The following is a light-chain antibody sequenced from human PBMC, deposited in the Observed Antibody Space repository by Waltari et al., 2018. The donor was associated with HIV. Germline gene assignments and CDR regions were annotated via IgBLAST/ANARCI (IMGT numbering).Light chain of an antibody. CDR2: GAS. CDR1: QSVGSN. CDR3: QQYYSTPGT. V-gene: IGKV3-15*01. Sequence: EIVMTQSPATLSLSPGGTATLFCRASQSVGSNLAWYQLKLGQAPRLLIYGASTRAPGVPGRISGGGSGTEFTLTISRLRSEDVGIYHCQQYYSTPGTFGQGTKVEIK. J-gene: IGKJ1*01.